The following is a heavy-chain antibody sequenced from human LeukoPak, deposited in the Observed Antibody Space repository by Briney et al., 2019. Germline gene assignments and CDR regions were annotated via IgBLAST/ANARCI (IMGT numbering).Heavy chain of an antibody. Sequence: GGSLRLSCAASGFTFSSYAMNWVRQAPGKGLEWVSYISSSGSTIYYADSVKGRFTISRDNAKNSLYLQMNSLRAEDTALYYCARESERGMGYWGQGSLVTVSS. V-gene: IGHV3-48*03. J-gene: IGHJ4*02. CDR1: GFTFSSYA. D-gene: IGHD3-16*01. CDR2: ISSSGSTI. CDR3: ARESERGMGY.